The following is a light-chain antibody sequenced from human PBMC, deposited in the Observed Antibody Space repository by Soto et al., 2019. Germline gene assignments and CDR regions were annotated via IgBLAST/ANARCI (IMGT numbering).Light chain of an antibody. V-gene: IGKV1-5*03. CDR2: KAS. CDR1: QTISSW. CDR3: QQYNSYSRWT. Sequence: DIQMTQSPSTLSGSVGDRVTITCRASQTISSWLAWYQQKPGKAPKLLIYKASTLKSGVPSRFSGSGSGTEFTLTISSLQPDDFATYYCQQYNSYSRWTFGQGTKVDSK. J-gene: IGKJ1*01.